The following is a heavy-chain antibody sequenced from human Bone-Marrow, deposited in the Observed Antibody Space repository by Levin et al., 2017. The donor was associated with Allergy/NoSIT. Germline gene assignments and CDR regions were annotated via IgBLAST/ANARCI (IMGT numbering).Heavy chain of an antibody. CDR2: IKQDGSEK. V-gene: IGHV3-7*01. J-gene: IGHJ4*02. CDR3: ARDLSGDGYNFSPIDY. CDR1: GFTFSSYW. Sequence: GGSLRLSCAASGFTFSSYWMSWVRQAPGKGLEWVANIKQDGSEKYYVDSVKGRFTISRDNAKNSLYLQMNSLRAEDTAVYYCARDLSGDGYNFSPIDYWGQGTLVTVSS. D-gene: IGHD5-24*01.